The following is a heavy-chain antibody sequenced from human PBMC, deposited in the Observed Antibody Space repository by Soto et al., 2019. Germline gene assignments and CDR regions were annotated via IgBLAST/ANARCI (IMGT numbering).Heavy chain of an antibody. CDR2: INAGTGNT. CDR3: ARVPVELTAYYFDY. CDR1: GYTFARYA. V-gene: IGHV1-3*01. Sequence: QVQLVQSGAEVKEPGASVKVSCKASGYTFARYAMHWVRQDPGQRLEWMGWINAGTGNTKYSQKFQGRVSITKDTSANTAYMELSSLTSEDTAVYYCARVPVELTAYYFDYWGQGNLVTVAS. D-gene: IGHD1-1*01. J-gene: IGHJ4*02.